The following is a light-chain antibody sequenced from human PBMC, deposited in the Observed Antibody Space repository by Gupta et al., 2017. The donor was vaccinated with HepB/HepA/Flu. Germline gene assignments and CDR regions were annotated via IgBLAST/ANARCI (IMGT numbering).Light chain of an antibody. V-gene: IGKV1-39*01. Sequence: DIPMTQSPSSLSASVGYRVTITCRASQSIDTYLHWYHQKPGKAPNLLIYAASSLQSGVPTRFPGSGSGTHFTLTISSLQPEDFATYYCQQSYSAPRTFGQGTKVEIK. J-gene: IGKJ1*01. CDR2: AAS. CDR3: QQSYSAPRT. CDR1: QSIDTY.